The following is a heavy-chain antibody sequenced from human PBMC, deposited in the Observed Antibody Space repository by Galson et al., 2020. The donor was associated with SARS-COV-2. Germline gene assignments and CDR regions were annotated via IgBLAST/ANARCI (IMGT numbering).Heavy chain of an antibody. J-gene: IGHJ3*02. D-gene: IGHD3-22*01. CDR2: INHSGST. V-gene: IGHV4-34*01. CDR1: GGSFSGYY. Sequence: SQTLSLTCALYGGSFSGYYWSWVRQPPGKGLEWIGEINHSGSTNYNPSLGSRVSTSMVTSKHQFSLKLRSVTAADTAVYYCASAYDISDAFDIWGQGTMVTVS. CDR3: ASAYDISDAFDI.